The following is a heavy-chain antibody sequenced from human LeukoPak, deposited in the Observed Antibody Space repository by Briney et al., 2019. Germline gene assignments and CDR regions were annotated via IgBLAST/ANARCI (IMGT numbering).Heavy chain of an antibody. CDR2: IYYSRST. V-gene: IGHV4-59*01. Sequence: SETLSLTCTVSGGSISGYYWSWIRQPPGKGLEWIGYIYYSRSTNYNPSLKSRVTISVDTSKNQFSLKLSSVTAADTAVHYCARVRAELFGELYRYNWFDPWGQGTLVTVSS. D-gene: IGHD3-10*02. CDR3: ARVRAELFGELYRYNWFDP. J-gene: IGHJ5*02. CDR1: GGSISGYY.